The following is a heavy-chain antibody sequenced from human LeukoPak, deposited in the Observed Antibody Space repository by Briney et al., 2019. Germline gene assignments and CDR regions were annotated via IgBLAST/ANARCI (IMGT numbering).Heavy chain of an antibody. J-gene: IGHJ4*02. D-gene: IGHD2-2*01. CDR2: IKQDGSEK. Sequence: GGSLRLSCAASGVTFSSYWMSWVRQAPGKGLEWVANIKQDGSEKYYVDSVKGRFTISRDNAKNSLYLQMNSLRAEDTAVYYCATGEYQAPFDYWGQGTLVTVSS. V-gene: IGHV3-7*01. CDR3: ATGEYQAPFDY. CDR1: GVTFSSYW.